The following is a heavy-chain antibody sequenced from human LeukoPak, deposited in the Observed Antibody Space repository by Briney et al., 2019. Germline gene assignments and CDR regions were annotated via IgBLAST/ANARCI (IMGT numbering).Heavy chain of an antibody. D-gene: IGHD2-2*02. CDR2: ISAYNGNT. CDR1: GYTFTSYG. Sequence: PGASVKVSCKASGYTFTSYGISWVRQAPGQGLEWMGWISAYNGNTNYAQKLQGRVTMTTDTSTSTAYMELRSLRSDDTAVYYCARVPRVFPYCSSTSCYMGDYWGQGTLVTVSS. V-gene: IGHV1-18*01. J-gene: IGHJ4*02. CDR3: ARVPRVFPYCSSTSCYMGDY.